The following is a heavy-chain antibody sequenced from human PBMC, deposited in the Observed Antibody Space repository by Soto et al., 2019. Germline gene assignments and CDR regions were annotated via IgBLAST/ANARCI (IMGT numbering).Heavy chain of an antibody. Sequence: GGSLRLSCAASGFTFSSYAMHWVRQAPGKGLEWVAVISYDGSNKYYADSVKGRFTISRDNSKNTLYLQMNSLRAEDTAVYYCARQTNYGGNSGFEYWGQGTLVTVSS. CDR3: ARQTNYGGNSGFEY. V-gene: IGHV3-30-3*01. CDR2: ISYDGSNK. J-gene: IGHJ4*02. CDR1: GFTFSSYA. D-gene: IGHD4-17*01.